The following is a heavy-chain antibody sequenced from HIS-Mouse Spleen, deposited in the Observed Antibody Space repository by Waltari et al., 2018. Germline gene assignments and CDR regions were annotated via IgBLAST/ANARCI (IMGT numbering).Heavy chain of an antibody. CDR3: AREIPYSSSWYDWYFDL. J-gene: IGHJ2*01. Sequence: QLQLQESGPGLVKPSETLSLTCTVSGGSISSSSYYRGWIRQPPGKGLEWFGSIYYSGSTYYNPSLKSRVTISVDTSKNQFSLKLSSVTAADTAVYYCAREIPYSSSWYDWYFDLWGRGTLVTVSS. D-gene: IGHD6-13*01. CDR1: GGSISSSSYY. CDR2: IYYSGST. V-gene: IGHV4-39*07.